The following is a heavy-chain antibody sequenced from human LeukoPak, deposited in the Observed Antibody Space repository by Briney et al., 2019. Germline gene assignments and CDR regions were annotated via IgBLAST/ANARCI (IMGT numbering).Heavy chain of an antibody. V-gene: IGHV4-61*01. CDR2: IFYSGST. CDR1: GGSISSSSYY. CDR3: AGGDYKNYYYYYYMDV. Sequence: SETLSLTCTVSGGSISSSSYYWSWIRQPPGKGLEWIGYIFYSGSTNYNPSLKSRVTISVDTSKSQFSLRLSSVTAADTAVYYCAGGDYKNYYYYYYMDVWGKGTTVTVSS. D-gene: IGHD4-17*01. J-gene: IGHJ6*03.